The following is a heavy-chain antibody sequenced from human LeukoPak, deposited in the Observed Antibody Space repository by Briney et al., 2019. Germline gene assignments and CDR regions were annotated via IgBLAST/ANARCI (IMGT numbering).Heavy chain of an antibody. D-gene: IGHD1-26*01. CDR2: IRYDESTK. CDR3: AKDSGSYSPYY. V-gene: IGHV3-30*02. J-gene: IGHJ4*02. CDR1: GFTLSSYG. Sequence: PGGSLRLSCAASGFTLSSYGMHWVRQAPGKGLEWVTYIRYDESTKYYADSVKGRFTISRDNSKNTLYLQMNSLSAEDTAVYYCAKDSGSYSPYYCGQGTLVTVSS.